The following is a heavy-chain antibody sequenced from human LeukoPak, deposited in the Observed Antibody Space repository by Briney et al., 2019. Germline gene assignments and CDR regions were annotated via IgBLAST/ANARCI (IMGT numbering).Heavy chain of an antibody. V-gene: IGHV4-39*07. CDR1: GGSISSSSYY. CDR3: ARTDTVTTDDAFDI. D-gene: IGHD4-11*01. Sequence: SETLSLTCTVSGGSISSSSYYWGWIRQPPGKGLEWIGSIYYSGSTYYNPSLKSRVTISVDTSKNQFSLKLSSVTAADTAVYYCARTDTVTTDDAFDIWGQGTMVTVSS. J-gene: IGHJ3*02. CDR2: IYYSGST.